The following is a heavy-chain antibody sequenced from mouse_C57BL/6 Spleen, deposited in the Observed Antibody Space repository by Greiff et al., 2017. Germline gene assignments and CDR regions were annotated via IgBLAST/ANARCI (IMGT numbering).Heavy chain of an antibody. V-gene: IGHV1-50*01. CDR1: GYTFTSYW. D-gene: IGHD2-5*01. CDR2: IDPSDIYT. Sequence: QVQLQQPGAELVKPGASVKLSCKASGYTFTSYWMQWVKQRPGQGLEWIGEIDPSDIYTNYNQKFKGKATLTVDTSSSTAYMQLSSLTSEDSAVYYCARRDYSNYEGDYWGQGTTLTVSS. J-gene: IGHJ2*01. CDR3: ARRDYSNYEGDY.